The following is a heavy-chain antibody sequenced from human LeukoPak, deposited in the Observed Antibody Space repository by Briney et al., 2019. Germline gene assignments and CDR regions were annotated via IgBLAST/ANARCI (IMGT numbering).Heavy chain of an antibody. CDR2: INPSGGST. CDR3: ARRSYYYDSSGPFDY. D-gene: IGHD3-22*01. J-gene: IGHJ4*02. CDR1: GYTFTSYY. V-gene: IGHV1-46*01. Sequence: ASVKVSCKASGYTFTSYYMHWVRQAPGQGLEWMGIINPSGGSTNYAQKFQGRVTMTRDMSTSTVYMELSSLRSEDTAVYYCARRSYYYDSSGPFDYWGQGTLVTVSS.